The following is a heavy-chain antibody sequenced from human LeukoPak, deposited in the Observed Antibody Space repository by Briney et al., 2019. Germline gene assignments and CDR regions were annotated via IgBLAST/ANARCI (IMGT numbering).Heavy chain of an antibody. D-gene: IGHD3-22*01. CDR2: IYYSGTT. CDR3: ARGYYYDSSGYYE. J-gene: IGHJ4*02. V-gene: IGHV4-39*07. CDR1: GGSISGNSYY. Sequence: SETLSLTCTVSGGSISGNSYYWGWIRQPPGKGLEWIGTIYYSGTTYYNPSLKSRVTISVDTSKNQFSLKLSSVTAADTAVYYCARGYYYDSSGYYEWGQGTLVTVSS.